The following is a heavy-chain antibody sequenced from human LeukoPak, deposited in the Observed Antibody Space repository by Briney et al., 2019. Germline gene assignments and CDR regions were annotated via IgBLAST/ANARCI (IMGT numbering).Heavy chain of an antibody. V-gene: IGHV4-59*08. CDR3: ARHSPMHTGKGVFDY. J-gene: IGHJ4*02. CDR2: IYYSGRT. Sequence: SETLSLTCTVSGGSISSYYWSWIRQPPGKGLEWIGYIYYSGRTIYNPSLGSRVTISVDSSRNQFSLNLRSVTAADTAVYYCARHSPMHTGKGVFDYWGQGSLVTVFS. D-gene: IGHD1-1*01. CDR1: GGSISSYY.